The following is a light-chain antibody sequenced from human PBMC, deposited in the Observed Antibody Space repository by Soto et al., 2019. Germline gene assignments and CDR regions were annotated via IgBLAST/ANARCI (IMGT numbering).Light chain of an antibody. CDR3: KKFYSPPRS. J-gene: IGKJ2*01. Sequence: DIVMTQSPDSLAVSLGERATINCKSSQSVIHTSNNKSYLAWYQQKAGQPPELLLYWASARDSGVPDRFSGSGSGTVFTLTISSLQAKDVAFYYGKKFYSPPRSLGRGTKVEIK. CDR2: WAS. CDR1: QSVIHTSNNKSY. V-gene: IGKV4-1*01.